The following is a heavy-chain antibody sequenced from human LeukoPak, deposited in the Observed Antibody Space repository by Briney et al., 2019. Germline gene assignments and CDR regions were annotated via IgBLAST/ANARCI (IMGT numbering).Heavy chain of an antibody. Sequence: GGSLRLSCAASGFTFSSYGMHWVRQAPGKGLEWVAVISYDGSNKYYADSVKGRFTISRDNSKNTLYLQMNSLRAEDTAVYYCAKVITGTTLVVDYWGQGTLVNVSS. CDR1: GFTFSSYG. CDR3: AKVITGTTLVVDY. J-gene: IGHJ4*02. D-gene: IGHD1-7*01. CDR2: ISYDGSNK. V-gene: IGHV3-30*18.